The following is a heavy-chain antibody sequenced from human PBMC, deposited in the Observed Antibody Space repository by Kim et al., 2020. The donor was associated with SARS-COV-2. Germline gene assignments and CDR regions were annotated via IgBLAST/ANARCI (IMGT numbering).Heavy chain of an antibody. CDR1: GFTVSSNY. V-gene: IGHV3-53*01. D-gene: IGHD2-8*01. Sequence: GGSLRLSCAASGFTVSSNYMSWVRQAPGKGLEWVSVIYSGGSTYYADSVKGRFTISRDNSKNTLYLQMNSLRAEDTAVYYCARLSLYYSYGMDVWGQGTTVTVSS. CDR3: ARLSLYYSYGMDV. CDR2: IYSGGST. J-gene: IGHJ6*02.